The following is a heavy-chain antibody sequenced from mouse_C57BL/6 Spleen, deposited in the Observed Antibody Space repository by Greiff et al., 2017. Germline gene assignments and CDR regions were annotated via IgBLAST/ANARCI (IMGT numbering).Heavy chain of an antibody. Sequence: QVQLQQPGAELVRPGSSVKLSCKASGYTFTSYWMHWVKQRPIQGLEWIGNIDPSDSETHYNQKFKDKATLTVDKSSSTAYMQLSSLTSEDSAVYYCARYGDGYWYFDVWGTGTTVTVSS. CDR3: ARYGDGYWYFDV. CDR1: GYTFTSYW. D-gene: IGHD1-2*01. J-gene: IGHJ1*03. V-gene: IGHV1-52*01. CDR2: IDPSDSET.